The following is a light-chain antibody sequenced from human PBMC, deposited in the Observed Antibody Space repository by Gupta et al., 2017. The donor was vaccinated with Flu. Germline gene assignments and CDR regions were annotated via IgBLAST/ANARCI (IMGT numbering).Light chain of an antibody. CDR3: QQRSNGPYS. J-gene: IGKJ2*03. V-gene: IGKV3-11*01. Sequence: IVLTQSPATLSLSPGERATLSCRASQSVSSYLAWYQQKPGQAPRLLIYDASNRATGIPARFSGRGSGTDFPLTISSLEPEDLAVYYCQQRSNGPYSFGQGTXLEIK. CDR1: QSVSSY. CDR2: DAS.